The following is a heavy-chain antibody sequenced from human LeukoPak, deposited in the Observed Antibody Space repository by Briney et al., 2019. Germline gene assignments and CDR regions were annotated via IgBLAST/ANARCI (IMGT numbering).Heavy chain of an antibody. D-gene: IGHD1-26*01. Sequence: SETLSLTCTVSGGSISSYYWSWLAQPPGKGVEWIGYVYYSGSAHYNPSLKSRVTISVDTSKNQFSLKVSSVTAADTAIYYCAGGTYYYFDYWGQGTLVTVSS. CDR2: VYYSGSA. CDR1: GGSISSYY. V-gene: IGHV4-59*01. J-gene: IGHJ4*02. CDR3: AGGTYYYFDY.